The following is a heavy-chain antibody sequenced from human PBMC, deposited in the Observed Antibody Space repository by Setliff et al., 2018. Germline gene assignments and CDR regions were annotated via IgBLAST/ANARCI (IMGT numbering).Heavy chain of an antibody. CDR3: ARSKVEAAMVKHNWFDP. Sequence: ASVKVSCKTSGYSFTSYGISWVRQAPGQGLEWMGVINCTGGSATYAQKFQGRVSMTRNTSISTAYMELNSLTSEDTAVYYCARSKVEAAMVKHNWFDPWGQGTLVTVSS. CDR2: INCTGGSA. D-gene: IGHD5-18*01. CDR1: GYSFTSYG. V-gene: IGHV1-8*01. J-gene: IGHJ5*02.